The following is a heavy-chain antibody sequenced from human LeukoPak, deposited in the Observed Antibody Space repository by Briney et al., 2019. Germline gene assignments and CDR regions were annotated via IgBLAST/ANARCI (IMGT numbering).Heavy chain of an antibody. V-gene: IGHV4-59*01. Sequence: SETLSLTCTFSGGSFSPAHWSWIRQPPGKGLEWIGVICDNGHTDYNPSLQGRVTISVDTSKRQFSLKLSSLAAADTAVYYCATGRDPYKTGHWGQGTLVTVSS. CDR2: ICDNGHT. CDR3: ATGRDPYKTGH. CDR1: GGSFSPAH. J-gene: IGHJ4*02. D-gene: IGHD3-10*01.